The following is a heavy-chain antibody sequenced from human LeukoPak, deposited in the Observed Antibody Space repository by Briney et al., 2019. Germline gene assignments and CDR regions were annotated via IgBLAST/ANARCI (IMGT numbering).Heavy chain of an antibody. CDR3: ARGAAAVISNWFDP. CDR2: ISGSSSYI. Sequence: GGSLRLSCAVSGFTFSSYSMNWVRQAPGKGLEWVSSISGSSSYIYYADSVKGRFTISRDNAKNSLYLQMNSLRAEDTAVYYCARGAAAVISNWFDPWGQGTLVTVSS. CDR1: GFTFSSYS. J-gene: IGHJ5*02. D-gene: IGHD2-2*02. V-gene: IGHV3-21*04.